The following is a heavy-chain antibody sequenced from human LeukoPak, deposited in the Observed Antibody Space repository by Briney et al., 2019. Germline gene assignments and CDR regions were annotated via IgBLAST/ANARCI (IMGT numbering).Heavy chain of an antibody. J-gene: IGHJ4*02. V-gene: IGHV4-59*08. CDR2: GHYTGRS. D-gene: IGHD3-22*01. Sequence: KPSETLSLTCTVSGASISTHYWSWIRQPPGKGLEWIGFGHYTGRSNYNPSLKSRVTISVDTSKNQVSLKLSSVTAADTAVYYCARYDNSGYYSLDYWGQGALVTVSS. CDR3: ARYDNSGYYSLDY. CDR1: GASISTHY.